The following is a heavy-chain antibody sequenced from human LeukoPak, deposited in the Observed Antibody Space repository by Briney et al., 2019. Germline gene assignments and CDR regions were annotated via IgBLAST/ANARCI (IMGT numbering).Heavy chain of an antibody. CDR3: ARALIAAAGTLDY. V-gene: IGHV4-38-2*01. J-gene: IGHJ4*02. Sequence: SETLSLTXAVSGYSISSGYYWGWIRQPPGKGLEWIGSIYHSGSTYYNPSLKSRVTISVDTSKNQFSLKLSSVTAADTAVYYCARALIAAAGTLDYWGQGTLVTVSS. CDR1: GYSISSGYY. CDR2: IYHSGST. D-gene: IGHD6-13*01.